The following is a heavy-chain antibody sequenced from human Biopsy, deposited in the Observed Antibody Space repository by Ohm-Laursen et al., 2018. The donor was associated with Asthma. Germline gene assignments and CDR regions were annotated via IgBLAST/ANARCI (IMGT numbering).Heavy chain of an antibody. CDR2: ISYTGAIK. V-gene: IGHV3-30*03. CDR3: ASELGIGY. D-gene: IGHD7-27*01. CDR1: GFDLSGYG. Sequence: SLRLSCAASGFDLSGYGMLWVRQAPGKGLEWVALISYTGAIKYYADSVKGRFIISRDNSKNTVYLQMNSLGADDTAVYYCASELGIGYWGQGILVTVSS. J-gene: IGHJ4*02.